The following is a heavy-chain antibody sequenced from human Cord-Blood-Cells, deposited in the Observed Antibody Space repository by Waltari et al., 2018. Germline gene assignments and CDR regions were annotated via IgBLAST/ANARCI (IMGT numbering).Heavy chain of an antibody. J-gene: IGHJ4*02. D-gene: IGHD2-2*02. Sequence: EVQLLESGGGLVQPGGSLSLSCAASGFTFSSYAMSCVRQAPGKGLEWVSAISGSGGSTYYADSVKGRFTISRDNSKNTLYLQMNSLRAEDTAVYYCAKDLGDIVVVPAAIPNLFDYWGQGILVTVSS. CDR1: GFTFSSYA. V-gene: IGHV3-23*01. CDR2: ISGSGGST. CDR3: AKDLGDIVVVPAAIPNLFDY.